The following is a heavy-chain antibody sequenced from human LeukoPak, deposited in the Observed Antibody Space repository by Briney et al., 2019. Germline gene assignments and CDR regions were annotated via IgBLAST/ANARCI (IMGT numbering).Heavy chain of an antibody. CDR1: GGSISSSNYY. CDR2: IHYSGST. Sequence: SETLSLTCTVSGGSISSSNYYWGWIRQPPGKGLEWIGSIHYSGSTYYKASPKSRVTISVDTSKNQFSLKLSSVTAADTAVYYCARHPSAANFDYWGQGTLVTVSS. J-gene: IGHJ4*02. V-gene: IGHV4-39*01. D-gene: IGHD2-2*01. CDR3: ARHPSAANFDY.